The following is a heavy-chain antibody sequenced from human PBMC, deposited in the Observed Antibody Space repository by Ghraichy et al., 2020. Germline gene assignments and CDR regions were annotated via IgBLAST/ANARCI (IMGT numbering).Heavy chain of an antibody. Sequence: GGSLRLSCAASGFTFSNYWLHWVRQAPGKGLVWVSRVNSDGSSTSYADSVKGRFTISRDNAKNTLYLQMNSLRAEDTAVYYCARGYCSGGSCWQGGIDYWGQGTLVTVSS. CDR2: VNSDGSST. CDR1: GFTFSNYW. J-gene: IGHJ4*02. CDR3: ARGYCSGGSCWQGGIDY. D-gene: IGHD2-15*01. V-gene: IGHV3-74*01.